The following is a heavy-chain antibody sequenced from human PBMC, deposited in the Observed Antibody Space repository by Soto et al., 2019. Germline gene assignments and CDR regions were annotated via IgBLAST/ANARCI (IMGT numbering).Heavy chain of an antibody. J-gene: IGHJ5*02. Sequence: QVQLQQWGAGLLKPSETLSLTCAVYGGSFSGYYWSWIRQPPGKGLEWIGEINHSGSTNYNPSLKSRATISVDTSKNQFSLKRSSVTAADTAVYYCARGARYYDKGWFDPWGQGTLVTVSS. V-gene: IGHV4-34*01. D-gene: IGHD3-22*01. CDR2: INHSGST. CDR3: ARGARYYDKGWFDP. CDR1: GGSFSGYY.